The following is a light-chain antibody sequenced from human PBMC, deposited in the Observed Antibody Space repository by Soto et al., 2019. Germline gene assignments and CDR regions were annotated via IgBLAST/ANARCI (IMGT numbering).Light chain of an antibody. CDR3: QLYGRSHSWT. Sequence: EIVLTQSPGTLSLSPGERATLSCRASQSVSSTYLAWYQQKPGQAPRLLIYGASNRATGIPDRFSGSGSGTDFTLTISRLEPEDFAVYYCQLYGRSHSWTFGQGTKVDIK. V-gene: IGKV3-20*01. J-gene: IGKJ1*01. CDR1: QSVSSTY. CDR2: GAS.